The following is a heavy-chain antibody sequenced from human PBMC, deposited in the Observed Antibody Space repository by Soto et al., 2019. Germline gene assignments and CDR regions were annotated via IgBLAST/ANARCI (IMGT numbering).Heavy chain of an antibody. J-gene: IGHJ6*02. Sequence: SVKVSCKASGGTFSSYAISWVRQAPGQGLEWMGGIIPIFGTANYAQKFQGRVTITADESTSTAYMELSSLRSEDTAVYYCASEGRGSGSYYNVPLYYYGMDVWGQGTTVTVYS. CDR1: GGTFSSYA. CDR2: IIPIFGTA. CDR3: ASEGRGSGSYYNVPLYYYGMDV. V-gene: IGHV1-69*13. D-gene: IGHD3-10*01.